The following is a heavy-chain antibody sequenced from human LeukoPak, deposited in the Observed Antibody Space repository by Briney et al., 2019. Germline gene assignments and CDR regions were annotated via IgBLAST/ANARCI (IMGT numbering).Heavy chain of an antibody. CDR2: INPNSGGT. V-gene: IGHV1-2*02. J-gene: IGHJ3*02. Sequence: GASVKVSCKASGYTFTGYYMHWVRQAPGQGLEWMGWINPNSGGTNYARRFQGRVTMTRDTSISTAYMELSRLRSDDTAVYYCARDVTYYYDTSGYRDAFDIWGQGTMVTVSS. CDR3: ARDVTYYYDTSGYRDAFDI. CDR1: GYTFTGYY. D-gene: IGHD3-22*01.